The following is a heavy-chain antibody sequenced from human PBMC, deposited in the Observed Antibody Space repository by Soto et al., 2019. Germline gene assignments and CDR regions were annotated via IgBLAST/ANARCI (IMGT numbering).Heavy chain of an antibody. V-gene: IGHV3-23*05. D-gene: IGHD3-10*01. CDR2: ITSSGNGT. CDR1: GFKFSNYA. CDR3: AKRFFGSGSPPGAFDV. Sequence: EVQLLESGGGLVQPGGSLRLSCAASGFKFSNYAMSWVRQAPGKGPEWVSFITSSGNGTYYADSVKGRFTISRDNSKNPLYVQMNNPRAEDTAIYYCAKRFFGSGSPPGAFDVWGPGTMVTVSS. J-gene: IGHJ3*01.